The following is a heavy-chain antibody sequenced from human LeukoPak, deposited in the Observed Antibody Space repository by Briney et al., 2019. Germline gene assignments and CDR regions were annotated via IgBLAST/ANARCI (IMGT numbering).Heavy chain of an antibody. V-gene: IGHV3-9*01. J-gene: IGHJ6*02. Sequence: PGGSLRLSCAASGFTFDDYAMHWVRQAPGKGLEWVSGISWNSGSIGYADSVEGRFTISRDNAKNSLYLQMNSLRAEDTALYYCAKGGVGATPDYYYGMDVWGQGTTVTVSS. CDR1: GFTFDDYA. CDR3: AKGGVGATPDYYYGMDV. D-gene: IGHD1-26*01. CDR2: ISWNSGSI.